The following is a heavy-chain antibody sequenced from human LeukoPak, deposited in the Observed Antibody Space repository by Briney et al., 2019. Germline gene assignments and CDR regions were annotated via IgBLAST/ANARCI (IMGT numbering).Heavy chain of an antibody. V-gene: IGHV4-61*02. J-gene: IGHJ4*02. CDR2: IYTSGST. CDR3: ARTTASGGARY. Sequence: PSETLSLTCTVSGGSISSGSFYWSWIRQPAGKGLEWIGRIYTSGSTNYNPSLKSRIAMSVDTSKNQFSLKLSSVTAADTAVYYCARTTASGGARYWGQGTLVTVSS. D-gene: IGHD1-26*01. CDR1: GGSISSGSFY.